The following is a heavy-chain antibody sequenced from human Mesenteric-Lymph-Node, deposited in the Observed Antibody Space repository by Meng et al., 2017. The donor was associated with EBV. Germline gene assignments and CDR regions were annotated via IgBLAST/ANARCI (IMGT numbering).Heavy chain of an antibody. Sequence: PPVDSLIFSCSSSGSTFVSVVRVWVRAALAKLLEWFSAISGSVSSTYYADTVNGLFIVSRDNSKNSLYLQMNSLRIEDTALYYCAKEGYYGSGNYNYFDSWGQGTLVTVSS. V-gene: IGHV3-43*02. CDR3: AKEGYYGSGNYNYFDS. CDR1: GSTFVSVV. D-gene: IGHD3-10*01. CDR2: ISGSVSST. J-gene: IGHJ4*02.